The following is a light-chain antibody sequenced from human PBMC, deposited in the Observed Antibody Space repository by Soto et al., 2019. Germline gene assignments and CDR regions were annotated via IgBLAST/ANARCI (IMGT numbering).Light chain of an antibody. J-gene: IGKJ1*01. CDR1: QSVSSSY. Sequence: EIVLTQSPGTLPLSPGERATLSCRASQSVSSSYLAWYQQKPGQAPRLLIYGASSRATGITDRLSGSGSGTDFTLAISRLEPEDCAVYYCQQYDSSPVTFGQGTKVDIK. V-gene: IGKV3-20*01. CDR2: GAS. CDR3: QQYDSSPVT.